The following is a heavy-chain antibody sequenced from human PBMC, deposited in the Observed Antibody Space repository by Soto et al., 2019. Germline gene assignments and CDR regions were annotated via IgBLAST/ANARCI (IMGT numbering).Heavy chain of an antibody. Sequence: QVQLQESGPGLVKPSETLSLTCTVSGGSISSYYWCWIRQPPGKGLEWIGYIYYSGSTDYDPSLKSRVTISVDTSKNQFSLKLSSVTAADTAVYYCARRWGTYFDFWGQGTLVTVSS. V-gene: IGHV4-59*01. CDR3: ARRWGTYFDF. CDR2: IYYSGST. J-gene: IGHJ4*02. D-gene: IGHD7-27*01. CDR1: GGSISSYY.